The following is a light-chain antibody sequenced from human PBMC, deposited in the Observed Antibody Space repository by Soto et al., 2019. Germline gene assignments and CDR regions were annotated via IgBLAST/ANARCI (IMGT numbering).Light chain of an antibody. V-gene: IGLV3-1*01. Sequence: SYELTQAPAVSVSPGQTGSISCSGDNLGDKYVSWYHQKPGQSPVLVISQDNKRPSGIPERFSGSNSGNTATLTIRGTQAMDEAHYFCQAWDINTAVFGGGTKLTVL. CDR2: QDN. CDR3: QAWDINTAV. CDR1: NLGDKY. J-gene: IGLJ2*01.